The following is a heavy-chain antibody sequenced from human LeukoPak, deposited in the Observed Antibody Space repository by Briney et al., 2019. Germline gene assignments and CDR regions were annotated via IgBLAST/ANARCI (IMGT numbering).Heavy chain of an antibody. V-gene: IGHV4-34*01. CDR3: ARGGGGRLPTN. CDR2: INHSGST. D-gene: IGHD2-15*01. J-gene: IGHJ4*02. CDR1: GGSISSYY. Sequence: SETLSLTCTVSGGSISSYYWSWIRQPPGKGLEWIGEINHSGSTNYNPSLKSRVTISVDTSKNQFSLKLSSVTAADTAVYYCARGGGGRLPTNWGQGTLVTVSS.